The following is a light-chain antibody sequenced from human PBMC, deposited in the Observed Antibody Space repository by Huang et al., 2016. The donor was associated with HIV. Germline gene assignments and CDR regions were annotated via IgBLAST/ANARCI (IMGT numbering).Light chain of an antibody. J-gene: IGKJ5*01. Sequence: EIVLTQSPATLSFSPGEKATLSCRASQSVSTYLAWYQQKPGQAPRLLIYDASNRATGIPARFSGSGSWRDFTLAISSLEPEDFAVYYCQQRSNWPPITFGQGTRLE. V-gene: IGKV3-11*02. CDR3: QQRSNWPPIT. CDR2: DAS. CDR1: QSVSTY.